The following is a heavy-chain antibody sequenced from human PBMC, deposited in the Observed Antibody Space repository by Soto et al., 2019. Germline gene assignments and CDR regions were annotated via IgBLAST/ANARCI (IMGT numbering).Heavy chain of an antibody. CDR3: ARVREVIGLKYYYGMDV. Sequence: QVQLVQSGAEVKKPGASVKVSCKASGYTFTSYAMHWVRQAPGQRLEWMGWINAGNGNTKYSQKFQGRVTITRDTSASTAYMELSSLISEDTAVYYCARVREVIGLKYYYGMDVWGQGTTVTVSS. CDR1: GYTFTSYA. J-gene: IGHJ6*02. CDR2: INAGNGNT. D-gene: IGHD3-10*01. V-gene: IGHV1-3*01.